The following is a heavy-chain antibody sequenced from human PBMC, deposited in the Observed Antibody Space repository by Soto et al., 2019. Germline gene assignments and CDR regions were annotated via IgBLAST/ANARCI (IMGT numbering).Heavy chain of an antibody. D-gene: IGHD6-13*01. J-gene: IGHJ6*02. CDR2: ISAYNGNT. V-gene: IGHV1-18*01. Sequence: QVQLVQSGAEVKKPGASVKVSCKAYGYTFTSYGISWVRQAAGQGLEWMGWISAYNGNTNYAQKLQGRVTMTTDTTTSTAYMELRSLRSDDTAVYYCARDRSSWGFNYYAMDVWGQGTTVTVSS. CDR1: GYTFTSYG. CDR3: ARDRSSWGFNYYAMDV.